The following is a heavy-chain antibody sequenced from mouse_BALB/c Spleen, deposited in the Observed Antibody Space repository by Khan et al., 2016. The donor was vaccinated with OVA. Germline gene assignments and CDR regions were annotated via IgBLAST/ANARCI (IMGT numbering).Heavy chain of an antibody. V-gene: IGHV2-6-4*01. D-gene: IGHD2-14*01. CDR3: ARAYYGYGGYYSLDY. CDR1: GFSLPRYN. CDR2: IWGGGGT. Sequence: VRLKESGPGLVAPSQSLSITCTVSGFSLPRYNIHWVRQPPGKGLEWLGMIWGGGGTDYNSTLKSRLSISKDNSKSQVFLKMNSLQTDVTAMYYCARAYYGYGGYYSLDYWGQGTSVTVSS. J-gene: IGHJ4*01.